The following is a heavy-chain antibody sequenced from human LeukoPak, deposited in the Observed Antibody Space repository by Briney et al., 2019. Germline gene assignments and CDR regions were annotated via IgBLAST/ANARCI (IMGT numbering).Heavy chain of an antibody. CDR2: ISGRGDTT. V-gene: IGHV3-23*01. CDR1: GFTFNTYA. Sequence: GGSLRLSCAASGFTFNTYAMSWVRQAPGKGLEWVSTISGRGDTTYYADSVKGRFSISRDNSKNTLYLQMNSLRAEDTAVYYCARDPGYAIYYFDYWGQGTLVTVSS. J-gene: IGHJ4*02. CDR3: ARDPGYAIYYFDY. D-gene: IGHD5-12*01.